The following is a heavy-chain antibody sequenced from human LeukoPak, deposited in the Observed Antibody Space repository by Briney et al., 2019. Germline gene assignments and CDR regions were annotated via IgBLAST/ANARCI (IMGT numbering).Heavy chain of an antibody. Sequence: SGRSLRLSCTASGFTFCYYSMNCFRQAPGKGLEGLGFIRSRDRTTEYAASVRGRFTISRDESKGIAYLQMNSMKTEDTAVYYCNRWHISGVSYSNVWGQGTLVSVSS. CDR3: NRWHISGVSYSNV. J-gene: IGHJ4*02. CDR1: GFTFCYYS. CDR2: IRSRDRTT. D-gene: IGHD3-22*01. V-gene: IGHV3-49*03.